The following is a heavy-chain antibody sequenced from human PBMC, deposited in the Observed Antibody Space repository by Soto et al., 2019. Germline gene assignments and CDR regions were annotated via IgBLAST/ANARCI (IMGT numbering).Heavy chain of an antibody. CDR2: ISGGGAII. J-gene: IGHJ4*02. CDR3: SKDPRLADY. V-gene: IGHV3-11*01. CDR1: GFTFSDHY. Sequence: PGGSLRLSCAASGFTFSDHYMTWIRQAPGKGPEWFSYISGGGAIISYADSVKGRFIISRDNAKRSLYLQMNSLTVEDTAVYYCSKDPRLADYGCQGALDTVSS. D-gene: IGHD6-25*01.